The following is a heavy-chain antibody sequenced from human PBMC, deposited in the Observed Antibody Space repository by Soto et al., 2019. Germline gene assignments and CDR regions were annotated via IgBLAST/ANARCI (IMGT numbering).Heavy chain of an antibody. CDR2: FNPSGGTT. V-gene: IGHV1-46*01. J-gene: IGHJ4*02. CDR1: GYAFTCYS. CDR3: ARDGATMGSYYLDY. D-gene: IGHD5-12*01. Sequence: SAEVSCEARGYAFTCYSMRWVRHSPGQGLEWMGIFNPSGGTTRYARKFQGRITMASDTSTSTVYMEVSSLSSEDTAVYYCARDGATMGSYYLDYWGQGTLVTVS.